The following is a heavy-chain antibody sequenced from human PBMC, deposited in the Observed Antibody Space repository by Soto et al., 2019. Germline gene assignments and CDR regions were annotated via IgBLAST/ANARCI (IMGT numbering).Heavy chain of an antibody. CDR1: GITFSSYS. V-gene: IGHV3-21*01. CDR3: ARDRQSTPWYAADY. Sequence: GGSLRRSCEVSGITFSSYSMNGGRQAPGKGLEWVSSISVSGGYIYYADSVKGRFTISRDNAKNSLYLQMTTLRDEDTALYYCARDRQSTPWYAADYWGQGSLVTVSS. CDR2: ISVSGGYI. J-gene: IGHJ4*02. D-gene: IGHD6-13*01.